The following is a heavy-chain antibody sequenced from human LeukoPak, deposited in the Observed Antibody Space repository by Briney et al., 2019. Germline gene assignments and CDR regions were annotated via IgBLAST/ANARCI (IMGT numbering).Heavy chain of an antibody. Sequence: GGSLRLSCAASGFTFTNYWMHWVRQAPGMGLVWASRLPPDELGIIYADSVKGRFTVSRDNAKNTVYLQMNNLRVDDTAMYYCVGTIASRGSEYWGQGALVTVSS. V-gene: IGHV3-74*01. CDR1: GFTFTNYW. CDR2: LPPDELGI. J-gene: IGHJ4*02. CDR3: VGTIASRGSEY. D-gene: IGHD6-6*01.